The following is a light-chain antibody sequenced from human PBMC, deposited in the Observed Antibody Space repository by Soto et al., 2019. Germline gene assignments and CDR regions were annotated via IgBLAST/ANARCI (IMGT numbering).Light chain of an antibody. V-gene: IGKV3-15*01. CDR3: QQSNNWPYT. J-gene: IGKJ2*01. CDR2: GAS. CDR1: QSVSDN. Sequence: EVVMTQSPATLSVSPGERVTLSCRASQSVSDNLAWYQQKPGQAPRLLIYGASTMATTIPARFSGSGSGTEFTLTISSLQSEDFAVYYCQQSNNWPYTFGQGTKLDIK.